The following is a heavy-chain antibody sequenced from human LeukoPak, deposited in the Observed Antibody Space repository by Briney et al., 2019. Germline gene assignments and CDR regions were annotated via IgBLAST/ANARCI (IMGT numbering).Heavy chain of an antibody. J-gene: IGHJ4*02. CDR1: GFTFSSYA. CDR3: AEFRLKTGG. D-gene: IGHD3-10*01. CDR2: ISNGGTT. V-gene: IGHV3-23*01. Sequence: QTGGSLRLSCVASGFTFSSYAMTWVRQAPAKGLEWVSSISNGGTTYYADSVKGRFTISRDNSKNSLYLQMNCLRVADAAIYYCAEFRLKTGGWGQGTLVTVSS.